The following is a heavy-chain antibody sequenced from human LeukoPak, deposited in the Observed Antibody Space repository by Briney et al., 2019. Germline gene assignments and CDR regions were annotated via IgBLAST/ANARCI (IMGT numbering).Heavy chain of an antibody. CDR3: ARDKQPYRSNFWYFDL. Sequence: PGGSLRLSCAASGFTFSAYSMNWVRQAPGKGLEWVSFISGGSDTIYNAHSVKGRFTISRDNAKNSLYLQMNSLGDEDTAVYYCARDKQPYRSNFWYFDLWGRGTLVTVSS. CDR2: ISGGSDTI. J-gene: IGHJ2*01. D-gene: IGHD6-13*01. V-gene: IGHV3-48*02. CDR1: GFTFSAYS.